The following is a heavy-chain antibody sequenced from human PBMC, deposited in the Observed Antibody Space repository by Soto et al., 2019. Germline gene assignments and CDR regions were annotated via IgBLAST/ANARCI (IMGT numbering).Heavy chain of an antibody. Sequence: SETLSLTCAVYGGSFSGYYWSWIRQPPGKGLEWIGEINHSGSTNYNPSLKSRVTISVDTSKNQFSLKLSSVTAADTAVYYRARAAIAVAGTRIVGGCNWFDPWGQGTLVTVSS. CDR2: INHSGST. CDR1: GGSFSGYY. J-gene: IGHJ5*02. CDR3: ARAAIAVAGTRIVGGCNWFDP. V-gene: IGHV4-34*01. D-gene: IGHD6-19*01.